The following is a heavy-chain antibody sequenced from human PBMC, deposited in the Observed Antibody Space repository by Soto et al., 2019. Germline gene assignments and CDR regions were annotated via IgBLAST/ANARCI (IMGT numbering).Heavy chain of an antibody. J-gene: IGHJ6*02. V-gene: IGHV4-34*01. CDR2: VNHIGST. CDR3: ARKYLPYYGSGSPYGMDV. CDR1: GGSFRGYY. D-gene: IGHD3-10*01. Sequence: QVQLQQWGAGLLKPSETLSLTCGVYGGSFRGYYWSWIRQPPGKGLEWVGEVNHIGSTNYNPSLKGRVIISLDMSKNQFSMNLSLDTTADTALYYCARKYLPYYGSGSPYGMDVWGQGTTVTVSS.